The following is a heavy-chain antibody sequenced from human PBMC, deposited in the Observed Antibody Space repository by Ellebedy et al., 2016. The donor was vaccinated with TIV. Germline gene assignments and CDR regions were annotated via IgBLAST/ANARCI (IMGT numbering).Heavy chain of an antibody. CDR2: IKSKTDGGTT. V-gene: IGHV3-15*07. CDR3: TPEYNWNDGDFDY. Sequence: GESLKISXAASGFTFSNAWMNWVRQAPGKGLEWVGRIKSKTDGGTTDYAAPVKGRFTISRDDSKNTLYLQMNSLKTEDTAVYYCTPEYNWNDGDFDYWGQGTLVTVSS. CDR1: GFTFSNAW. D-gene: IGHD1-1*01. J-gene: IGHJ4*02.